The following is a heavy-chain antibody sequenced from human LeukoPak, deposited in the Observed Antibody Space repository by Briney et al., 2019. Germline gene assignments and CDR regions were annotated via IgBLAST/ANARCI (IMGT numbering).Heavy chain of an antibody. CDR3: ARADCSSTSCLNAFDI. CDR2: VDPEDGET. Sequence: ASVKISCKVSGYTFTDYYMHWVQQAPGKGLEWMGLVDPEDGETIYAEKFQGRVTITADTSTDTAYMELSSLRSEDTAVYYCARADCSSTSCLNAFDIWGQGTMVTLSS. D-gene: IGHD2-2*01. V-gene: IGHV1-69-2*01. J-gene: IGHJ3*02. CDR1: GYTFTDYY.